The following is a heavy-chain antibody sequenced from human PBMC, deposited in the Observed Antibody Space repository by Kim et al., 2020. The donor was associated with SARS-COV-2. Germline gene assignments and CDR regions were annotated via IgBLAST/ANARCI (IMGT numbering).Heavy chain of an antibody. CDR2: GST. Sequence: GSTYYADSVKGRFTISRDTSKNTLYLQMNSLRAEDTAVYYCARDVSPLGYWGQGTLVTVSS. V-gene: IGHV3-53*01. D-gene: IGHD3-16*01. J-gene: IGHJ4*02. CDR3: ARDVSPLGY.